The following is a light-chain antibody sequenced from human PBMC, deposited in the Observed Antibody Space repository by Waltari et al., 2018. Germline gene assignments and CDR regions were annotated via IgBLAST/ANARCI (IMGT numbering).Light chain of an antibody. Sequence: QSALTQPASVSGSPAQSITISCTGTSSDIGGYDYVSWYQQHPGKDPKLMIYDIIKRPSGVFDCFAGSKAGNTASLTISGLQAENEADYYCSSYAPSSTVFGGGTKLTVL. CDR2: DII. CDR3: SSYAPSSTV. J-gene: IGLJ2*01. CDR1: SSDIGGYDY. V-gene: IGLV2-14*03.